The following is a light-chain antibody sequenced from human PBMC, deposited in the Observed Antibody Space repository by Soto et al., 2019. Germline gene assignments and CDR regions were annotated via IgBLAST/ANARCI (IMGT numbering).Light chain of an antibody. CDR1: QSVSSY. CDR2: DAS. Sequence: EIVLTQSPATVSLSPGERATLSCRASQSVSSYLAWYQQKPGQAPRLLIYDASNRATGTPARFSGSGSGTDFTLTISSLEPEDFAVYYCQQRSNWPPYTFGQGTKLEIK. J-gene: IGKJ2*01. CDR3: QQRSNWPPYT. V-gene: IGKV3-11*01.